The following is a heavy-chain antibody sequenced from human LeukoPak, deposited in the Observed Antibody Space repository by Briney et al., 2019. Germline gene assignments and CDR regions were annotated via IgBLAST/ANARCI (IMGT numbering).Heavy chain of an antibody. Sequence: SETLSLTCTVSGASISSNYWTWIRQPPGKGLEYVGYIYYTGGTNYNPSLKSRVTISVDTSKNQFSLKLSSVTAADTAVYFCAKYGGNGWVIDYWGQGTLVTVSS. V-gene: IGHV4-59*08. D-gene: IGHD6-19*01. CDR1: GASISSNY. J-gene: IGHJ4*02. CDR2: IYYTGGT. CDR3: AKYGGNGWVIDY.